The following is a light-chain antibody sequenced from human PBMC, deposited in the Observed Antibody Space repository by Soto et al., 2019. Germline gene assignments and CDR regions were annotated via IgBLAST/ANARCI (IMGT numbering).Light chain of an antibody. CDR1: QSVSSNH. CDR3: RQNRTSPST. V-gene: IGKV3-20*01. Sequence: EIVLTHSQGTLSLCPGEIATLSCRASQSVSSNHLAWDQQKLARAPRLLISGASRRATGIPDRFSGSGSGTDFTLTITSLEPEDFAVYSCRQNRTSPSTFGQGTRLEIK. CDR2: GAS. J-gene: IGKJ5*01.